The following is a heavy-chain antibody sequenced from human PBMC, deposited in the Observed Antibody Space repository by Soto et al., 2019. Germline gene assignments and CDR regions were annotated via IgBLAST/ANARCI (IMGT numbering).Heavy chain of an antibody. CDR2: IYSGGST. Sequence: GGSLRLSCAASGFTVSSNYMSWVRQAPGKGLEWVSVIYSGGSTYYADSVKGRFTISRDNSKNTLYLQMNSLRAEDTAVYYCARTMYNWNDMGYWGQGTLVTVSS. CDR3: ARTMYNWNDMGY. D-gene: IGHD1-1*01. J-gene: IGHJ4*02. V-gene: IGHV3-66*01. CDR1: GFTVSSNY.